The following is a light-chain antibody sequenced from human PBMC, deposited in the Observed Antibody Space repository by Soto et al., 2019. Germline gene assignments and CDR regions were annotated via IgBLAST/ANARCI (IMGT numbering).Light chain of an antibody. CDR2: EVT. CDR3: SSYTTISTLV. J-gene: IGLJ2*01. CDR1: SSDIGASNY. Sequence: QSALTQPASVSGSPGHSITMSCSGTSSDIGASNYVSWYRQFPGEAPKLLIYEVTQRPSGVSDRFSGSKSGNAASLTISGLQAEDEADYYCSSYTTISTLVFGGGTKLTVL. V-gene: IGLV2-14*01.